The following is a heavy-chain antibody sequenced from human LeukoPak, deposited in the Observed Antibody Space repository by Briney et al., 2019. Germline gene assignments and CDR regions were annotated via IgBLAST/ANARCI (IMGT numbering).Heavy chain of an antibody. D-gene: IGHD3-16*02. CDR1: GYSISTGFY. V-gene: IGHV4-38-2*02. J-gene: IGHJ4*02. Sequence: KSSETLSLTCSVSGYSISTGFYWGWIRQPPGKGLEWIGSIYHSGTTYYNSSLKSRVNISVDTSKNRFSLKLSSVTAADTAVYYCARDVIRGQGTLVTVSS. CDR3: ARDVI. CDR2: IYHSGTT.